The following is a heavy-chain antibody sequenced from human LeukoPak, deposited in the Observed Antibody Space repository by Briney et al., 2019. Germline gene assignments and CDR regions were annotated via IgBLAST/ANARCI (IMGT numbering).Heavy chain of an antibody. Sequence: GGSLRLSCAASRFTFSSYAMSWVRQAPGKGLEWVSTISGSGASTYYADSVKGRFTISRDNSKNTLYLQMNSLRAEDTAVYYCARRDYYYGVDVWGQGTTVTVSS. V-gene: IGHV3-23*01. CDR1: RFTFSSYA. CDR2: ISGSGAST. CDR3: ARRDYYYGVDV. J-gene: IGHJ6*02.